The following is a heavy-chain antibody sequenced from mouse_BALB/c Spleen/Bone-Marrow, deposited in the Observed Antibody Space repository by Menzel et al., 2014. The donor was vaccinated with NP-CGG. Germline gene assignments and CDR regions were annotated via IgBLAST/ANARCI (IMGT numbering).Heavy chain of an antibody. CDR1: GYAFSAYW. CDR3: TRSTATFDY. V-gene: IGHV1-80*01. D-gene: IGHD1-2*01. Sequence: VKLMDSGAELVRPGSSVKISCKASGYAFSAYWMNWVKQRPGQGLEWIGQIYPGDGDTNYNGKFKGKATLTADKSSSTAYMQLSSLTSEDSAVYFCTRSTATFDYWGQGTTLTVSS. CDR2: IYPGDGDT. J-gene: IGHJ2*01.